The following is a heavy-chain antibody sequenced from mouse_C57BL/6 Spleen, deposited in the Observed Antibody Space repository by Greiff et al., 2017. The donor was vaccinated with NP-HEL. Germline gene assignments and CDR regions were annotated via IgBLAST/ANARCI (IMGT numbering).Heavy chain of an antibody. CDR1: GFSLTSYG. D-gene: IGHD3-3*01. CDR2: IWGVGST. V-gene: IGHV2-6*01. Sequence: VHLVESGPGLVAPSQSLSITCTVSGFSLTSYGVDWVRQSPGKGLEWLGVIWGVGSTNYNSALKSRLSISKDNSKSQVFLKMNSLQTDDTAMYYCASGGGTSWFAYWGQGTLVTVSA. J-gene: IGHJ3*01. CDR3: ASGGGTSWFAY.